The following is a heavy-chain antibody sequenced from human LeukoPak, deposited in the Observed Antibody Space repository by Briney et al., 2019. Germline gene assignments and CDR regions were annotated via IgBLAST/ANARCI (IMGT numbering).Heavy chain of an antibody. CDR1: GGTFSSYA. Sequence: ASVKVSCKASGGTFSSYAISWLRQAPGQGLEWMGRIIPILGIANYAQKFQGRVTITADKSTSTAYMELSSLRSEDTAVYYCARDKGGTTVVKDRAFDIWGQGTMVTVSS. CDR3: ARDKGGTTVVKDRAFDI. D-gene: IGHD4-23*01. V-gene: IGHV1-69*04. CDR2: IIPILGIA. J-gene: IGHJ3*02.